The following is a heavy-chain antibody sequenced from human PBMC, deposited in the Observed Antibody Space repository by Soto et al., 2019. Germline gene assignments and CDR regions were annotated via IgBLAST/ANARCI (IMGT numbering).Heavy chain of an antibody. CDR2: ISSSSSTI. CDR3: AFGDQSRYYYYGIDV. Sequence: EVQLVESGGGLVQRGGSLRLSCAASGLTFSSYSMNWVRQAPGKGLEWVSYISSSSSTIYYADPVKGRFTISRDNAKNSLYLQMNSLRAEDTAVYHCAFGDQSRYYYYGIDVWGQGTTVTVSS. CDR1: GLTFSSYS. J-gene: IGHJ6*02. V-gene: IGHV3-48*01. D-gene: IGHD3-10*01.